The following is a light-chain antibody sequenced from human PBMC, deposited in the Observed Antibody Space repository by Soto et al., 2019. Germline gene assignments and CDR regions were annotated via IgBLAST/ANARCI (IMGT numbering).Light chain of an antibody. V-gene: IGKV3-20*01. J-gene: IGKJ1*01. CDR2: GAS. Sequence: ELVWRQSPGTLSLSPGERATLSCRASQSVSSIYLAWYQQKPGQAPRLVIYGASSRATGIPDRCSGSGSGTDFTLTSSRLAAEYFAVYYCQYYGSTQRTFGQGTKVEIK. CDR3: QYYGSTQRT. CDR1: QSVSSIY.